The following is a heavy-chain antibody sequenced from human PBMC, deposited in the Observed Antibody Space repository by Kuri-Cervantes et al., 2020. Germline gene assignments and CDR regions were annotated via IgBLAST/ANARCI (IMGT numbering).Heavy chain of an antibody. V-gene: IGHV4-34*01. Sequence: ESLKISCAVYGGSFSDYYWSWIRQPPGKGLEWIGEINHSGSTNYNPSLKSRVTISVDTSKNQFSLKLSSVTAADTAVYYCARGERWYFDLWGRGTLVTVSS. J-gene: IGHJ2*01. CDR3: ARGERWYFDL. D-gene: IGHD1-1*01. CDR1: GGSFSDYY. CDR2: INHSGST.